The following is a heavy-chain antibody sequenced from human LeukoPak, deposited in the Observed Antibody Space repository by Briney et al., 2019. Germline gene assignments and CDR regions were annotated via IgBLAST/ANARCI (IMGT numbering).Heavy chain of an antibody. J-gene: IGHJ3*02. CDR1: GFTFSSYG. D-gene: IGHD3-10*01. Sequence: GGSLRLSCAASGFTFSSYGMLWVRQAPGKGLEWVAVIWYDGSNKYYADSVKGRFTISRDNSKNTLYLQMNSLRAEDTAVYYCARGKYYYGSGDAFDIWGQGTMVTVSS. CDR2: IWYDGSNK. V-gene: IGHV3-33*01. CDR3: ARGKYYYGSGDAFDI.